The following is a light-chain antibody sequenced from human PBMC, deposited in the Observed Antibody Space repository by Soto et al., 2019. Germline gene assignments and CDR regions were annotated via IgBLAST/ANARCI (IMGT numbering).Light chain of an antibody. Sequence: QSALTQPASVSGSPGQSITISCTGTSSDVGGYNYVSWYQQHPGKAPKLMIYDVSDRPSGVSNRFSGSKSGNTASLTISGLQSEDEADYYCSSYTSSRTYVFRTGTKVTVL. V-gene: IGLV2-14*01. J-gene: IGLJ1*01. CDR3: SSYTSSRTYV. CDR2: DVS. CDR1: SSDVGGYNY.